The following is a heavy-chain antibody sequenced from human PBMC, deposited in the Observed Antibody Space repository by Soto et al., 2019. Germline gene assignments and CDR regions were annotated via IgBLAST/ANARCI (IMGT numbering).Heavy chain of an antibody. CDR1: GGSISSSSYY. J-gene: IGHJ4*02. V-gene: IGHV4-39*01. D-gene: IGHD3-10*01. Sequence: KTSETLSLTCTVSGGSISSSSYYWGWIRQPPGKGLEWIGSIYYSGSTYYNPSLKSRVTISVDTSKNQFSLKLSSVTAADTAVYYCARLGVNWITMVRGVLDYWGQGTLVTVSS. CDR2: IYYSGST. CDR3: ARLGVNWITMVRGVLDY.